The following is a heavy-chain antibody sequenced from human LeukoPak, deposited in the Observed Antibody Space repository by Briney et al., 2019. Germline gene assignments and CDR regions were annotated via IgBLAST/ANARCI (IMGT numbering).Heavy chain of an antibody. J-gene: IGHJ3*02. Sequence: SETLSLTCAVYGGSFSGYYWSRIRQPPGKGLEWIGEINHSGSTNYNPSLKSRVTISVDTSKNQFSLKLSSVTAADTAVYYCARESWAWTAFDIWGQGTMVTVSS. V-gene: IGHV4-34*01. D-gene: IGHD6-13*01. CDR3: ARESWAWTAFDI. CDR2: INHSGST. CDR1: GGSFSGYY.